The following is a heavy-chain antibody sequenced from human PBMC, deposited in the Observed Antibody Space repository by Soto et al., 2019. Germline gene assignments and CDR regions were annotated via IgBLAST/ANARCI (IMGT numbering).Heavy chain of an antibody. Sequence: GESLKISCAASGFTFSSYAMSWVRQAPGKGLEWVSAISGSGGSTYYADSVKGRFTISRDNSKNTLYLQMNSLRAEDTDVYYCAKQRGDSNYYYYYMDVWGKGTTVTVSS. V-gene: IGHV3-23*01. CDR2: ISGSGGST. D-gene: IGHD3-16*01. CDR1: GFTFSSYA. CDR3: AKQRGDSNYYYYYMDV. J-gene: IGHJ6*03.